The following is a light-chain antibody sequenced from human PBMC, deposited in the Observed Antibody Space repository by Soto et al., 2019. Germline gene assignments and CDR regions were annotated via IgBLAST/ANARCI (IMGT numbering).Light chain of an antibody. J-gene: IGKJ5*01. CDR1: QSISRSY. V-gene: IGKV3-20*01. Sequence: EIVVTQSPGTLSLSPGERATLXXXXSQSISRSYLAWYQQRPGQAPRLLIYGASSRATGIPDRFSGSGSGTDFTLTISSLQPEDFATYYCQHADSFPLITFGQGTRLEV. CDR3: QHADSFPLIT. CDR2: GAS.